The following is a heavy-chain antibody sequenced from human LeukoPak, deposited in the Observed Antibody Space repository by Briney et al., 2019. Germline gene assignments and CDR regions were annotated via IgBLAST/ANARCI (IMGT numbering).Heavy chain of an antibody. V-gene: IGHV3-23*01. J-gene: IGHJ4*02. CDR2: ISSSGGST. Sequence: GGSLRLSCAASGFTLIDHYMDWVRQAPGKGLEWVSSISSSGGSTYYADSVRGRFTISRDNSKNTLYLQMNSLRAEDTAIYYCAKDLVTGSLDYWGQGTLVTVSS. CDR3: AKDLVTGSLDY. D-gene: IGHD3-10*01. CDR1: GFTLIDHY.